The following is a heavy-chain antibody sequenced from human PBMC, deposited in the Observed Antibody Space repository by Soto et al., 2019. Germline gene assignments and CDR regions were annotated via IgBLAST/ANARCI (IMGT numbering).Heavy chain of an antibody. J-gene: IGHJ6*02. CDR2: ISAYNGNT. CDR3: ARVLFQEEYQLVSSYYYYGMDV. D-gene: IGHD2-2*01. CDR1: GYTFTSYG. Sequence: QVQLVQSGAEVKKPGASVKVSCKASGYTFTSYGISWVRQAPGQGLEWMGWISAYNGNTNYAQKLQGRVTMTTDTSTSTAYMELRSLRSDDTAVYYCARVLFQEEYQLVSSYYYYGMDVWGQGTTVTVSS. V-gene: IGHV1-18*01.